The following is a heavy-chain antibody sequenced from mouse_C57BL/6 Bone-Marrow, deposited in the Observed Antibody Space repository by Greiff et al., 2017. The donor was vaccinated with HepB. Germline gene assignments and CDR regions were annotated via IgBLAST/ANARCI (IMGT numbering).Heavy chain of an antibody. Sequence: QVQLQQPGAELVKPGASVKLSCKASGYTFTSYWMNWVKQRPGQGLEWIGMIHPNSGSTNYNEKFKSKATLTVDKSSSTAYMQLSSLTSEDSAVYYCARRGDSSGSWFAYWGQGTLVTVSA. D-gene: IGHD3-2*02. CDR1: GYTFTSYW. CDR2: IHPNSGST. CDR3: ARRGDSSGSWFAY. V-gene: IGHV1-64*01. J-gene: IGHJ3*01.